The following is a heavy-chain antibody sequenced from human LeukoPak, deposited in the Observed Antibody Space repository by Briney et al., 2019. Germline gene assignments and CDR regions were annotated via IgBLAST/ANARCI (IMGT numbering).Heavy chain of an antibody. CDR3: AREGDYGDYSKSFYYMDV. CDR1: GGSFSSYY. V-gene: IGHV4-4*07. CDR2: IYSSGST. D-gene: IGHD4-17*01. Sequence: PSETLSLTCTVSGGSFSSYYWTWIRQPAGKGLEWIGRIYSSGSTNYNPSLRSRVTISVDKSKNQFSLNLTSVTAADTAVYYCAREGDYGDYSKSFYYMDVWGKGTTVTVSS. J-gene: IGHJ6*03.